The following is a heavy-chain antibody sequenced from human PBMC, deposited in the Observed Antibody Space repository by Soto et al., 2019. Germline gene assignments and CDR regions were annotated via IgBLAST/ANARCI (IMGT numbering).Heavy chain of an antibody. D-gene: IGHD3-10*02. CDR2: IGAYNGNT. Sequence: QVQLVQSGAEVKKPGASVQVSCKASGYAFSHYGISWVRQAPGQGLEWMGWIGAYNGNTNYAQKLQGRITMTTDTSTGTAYMELRSLRSEDTAVYFCVRDFDCSGSYYTDYWCQGTLVTVSS. CDR1: GYAFSHYG. J-gene: IGHJ4*02. V-gene: IGHV1-18*01. CDR3: VRDFDCSGSYYTDY.